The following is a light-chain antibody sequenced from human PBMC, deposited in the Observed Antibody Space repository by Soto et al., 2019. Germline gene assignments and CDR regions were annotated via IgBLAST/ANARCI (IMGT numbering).Light chain of an antibody. Sequence: QSVLTQPASVSGSPGQSITISCTGTSSDIGDSNYVSCYQQRPGKAPKLVIYDVSNRPSGVSNRFSGSKSANTASLTISGLQAEDEADYYCSSFRSSSTSYVFGTGTKVTVL. V-gene: IGLV2-14*03. CDR2: DVS. CDR1: SSDIGDSNY. J-gene: IGLJ1*01. CDR3: SSFRSSSTSYV.